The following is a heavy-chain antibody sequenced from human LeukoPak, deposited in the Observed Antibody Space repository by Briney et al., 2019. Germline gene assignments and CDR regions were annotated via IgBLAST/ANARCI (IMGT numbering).Heavy chain of an antibody. V-gene: IGHV4-34*01. Sequence: SETLSLTCTVYGGSFSGYYWSWIRQPPGKGLEWIGEINHSGSTNYSPSLKSRVAIAVDTSKNQFSLKLSSVTAADTAVYYCASRDSSGYSFWGQGTLVTVSS. CDR1: GGSFSGYY. D-gene: IGHD3-22*01. CDR2: INHSGST. CDR3: ASRDSSGYSF. J-gene: IGHJ4*02.